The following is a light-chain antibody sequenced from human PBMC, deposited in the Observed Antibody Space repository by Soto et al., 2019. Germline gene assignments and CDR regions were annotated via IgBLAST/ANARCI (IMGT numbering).Light chain of an antibody. CDR3: CSYAGSYTPIWV. CDR2: DVS. J-gene: IGLJ3*02. Sequence: QSALTQPRSVSGSPGQSVTISCTGTSSDVGGYNYVSWYQQHPGKAPKLMIYDVSKRPSGVPDRFSGSKSGNTASLTISGLQAEDEADYYCCSYAGSYTPIWVFGGGPKVTVL. V-gene: IGLV2-11*01. CDR1: SSDVGGYNY.